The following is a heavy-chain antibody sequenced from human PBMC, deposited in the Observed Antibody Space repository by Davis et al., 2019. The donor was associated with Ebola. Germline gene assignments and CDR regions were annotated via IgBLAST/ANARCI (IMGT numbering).Heavy chain of an antibody. V-gene: IGHV4-61*08. CDR2: IYYSGST. CDR1: GGSISSVDHF. D-gene: IGHD3-3*01. CDR3: ARVNYDFWSGYYTGNWFDP. Sequence: MPGGSLRLSCTVSGGSISSVDHFWSWIRQPPGKGLEWIGYIYYSGSTNYNPSLKSRVTISVDTSKNQFSLKLSSVTAADTAVYYCARVNYDFWSGYYTGNWFDPWGQGTLVTVSS. J-gene: IGHJ5*02.